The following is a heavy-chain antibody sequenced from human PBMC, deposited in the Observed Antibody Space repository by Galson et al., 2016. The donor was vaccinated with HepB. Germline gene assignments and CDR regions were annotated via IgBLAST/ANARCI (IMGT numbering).Heavy chain of an antibody. CDR2: ISWNTDNI. CDR1: GFSIADYG. Sequence: SLRLSCAASGFSIADYGMHWVRQAPGKGLEWVSGISWNTDNIDSVGNVKGRFTISRDNAKNSLYLQMNSLRTEDTALYYCAKDRDEDAGGFDKWGQGTLVTVSS. D-gene: IGHD2-15*01. J-gene: IGHJ4*02. V-gene: IGHV3-9*01. CDR3: AKDRDEDAGGFDK.